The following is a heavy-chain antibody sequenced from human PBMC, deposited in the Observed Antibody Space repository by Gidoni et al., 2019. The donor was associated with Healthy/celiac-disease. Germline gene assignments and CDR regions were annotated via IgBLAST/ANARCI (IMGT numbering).Heavy chain of an antibody. V-gene: IGHV3-30*18. CDR3: AKDDCSGDSCYGDDAFDM. D-gene: IGHD2-15*01. CDR1: GFTFSTDG. Sequence: QLQLVESGGGVVQPGRSLRLSCAASGFTFSTDGRHWVRQAPGTGLAWVAVISYDGNNKYYADSVKGRFTISRDNSKNTLYLQTNSLRAEDSAVYYCAKDDCSGDSCYGDDAFDMWGQGTMVTVSS. CDR2: ISYDGNNK. J-gene: IGHJ3*02.